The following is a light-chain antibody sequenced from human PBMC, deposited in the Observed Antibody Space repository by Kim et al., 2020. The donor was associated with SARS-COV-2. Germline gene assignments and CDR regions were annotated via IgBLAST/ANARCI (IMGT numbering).Light chain of an antibody. CDR1: INY. V-gene: IGLV2-14*03. Sequence: QSALTQPASVSGSPGQSITISCTGSINYVSWYQQHLGKVPKLIIYDVSNRPSGISPRFSGSKSGNTASLTISGLQAEDAADYYCSSYISSATGVFGG. CDR3: SSYISSATGV. J-gene: IGLJ3*02. CDR2: DVS.